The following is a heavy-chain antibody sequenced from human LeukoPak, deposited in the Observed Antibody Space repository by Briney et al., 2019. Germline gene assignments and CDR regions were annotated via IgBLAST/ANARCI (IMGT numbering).Heavy chain of an antibody. CDR2: IYHSGST. CDR1: GGSISSGGYS. D-gene: IGHD3-22*01. J-gene: IGHJ5*02. V-gene: IGHV4-30-2*01. Sequence: SQTLSLTCAVSGGSISSGGYSWSWIRQPPGKGLDWIAYIYHSGSTYYNPSLKSRVTISVDRSKNQFSLKLSSVTAADTAVYYCARDDSNGSGWFDPWGQGTLVTVSS. CDR3: ARDDSNGSGWFDP.